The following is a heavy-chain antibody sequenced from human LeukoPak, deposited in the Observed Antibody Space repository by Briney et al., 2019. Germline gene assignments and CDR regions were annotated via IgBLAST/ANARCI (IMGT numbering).Heavy chain of an antibody. CDR3: ARIYRSAGTRRYYFDY. D-gene: IGHD6-19*01. V-gene: IGHV4-59*12. CDR2: IYYSGST. J-gene: IGHJ4*02. Sequence: SETLSLTCTVSGGSISSYYWSWIRQPPGKGLEWIGYIYYSGSTNYNPSLKSRVTISVDTSKNQFSLKLSSVTAADTAVYYCARIYRSAGTRRYYFDYWGQGTLVTVSS. CDR1: GGSISSYY.